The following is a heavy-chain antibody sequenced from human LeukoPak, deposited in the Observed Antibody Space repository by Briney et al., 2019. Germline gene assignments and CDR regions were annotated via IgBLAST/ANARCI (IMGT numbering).Heavy chain of an antibody. J-gene: IGHJ5*02. Sequence: RGASVKVSCKASGYTFTSYGISWVRQAPGQGLEWMGWISAYNGNTNYAQKLQGRVTMTTDTSTSTAYMELRSLRSDDTAVYYCARDDSHYGSGIGVPAGSWGQGTLVTVSS. D-gene: IGHD3-10*01. CDR2: ISAYNGNT. V-gene: IGHV1-18*01. CDR3: ARDDSHYGSGIGVPAGS. CDR1: GYTFTSYG.